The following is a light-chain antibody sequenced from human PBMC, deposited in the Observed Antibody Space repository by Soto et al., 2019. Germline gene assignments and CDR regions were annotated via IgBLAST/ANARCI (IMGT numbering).Light chain of an antibody. J-gene: IGKJ1*01. CDR1: QRISTY. V-gene: IGKV1-39*01. CDR2: AAS. Sequence: DIQMTQSPSTLSAGVGDRVTITCRASQRISTYLNWYQQKPGKAPTLLIYAASSLQSGVPSRFSGGGSGTDFTLTINTLQPKDFATYFCQQCYSSPRTFGQGTKVEIK. CDR3: QQCYSSPRT.